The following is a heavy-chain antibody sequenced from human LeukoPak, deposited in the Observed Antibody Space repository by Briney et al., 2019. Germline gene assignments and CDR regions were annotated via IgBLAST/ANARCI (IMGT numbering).Heavy chain of an antibody. J-gene: IGHJ4*02. V-gene: IGHV4-34*01. D-gene: IGHD4-17*01. CDR2: INHSGST. Sequence: SETLSLTCAVYGGXFSGYYCSWIRQPPGKGLEWIGEINHSGSTNYNPSLKSRVTISVDTSKNQFSLKLSSVTAADTAVYYCARGGWEVTTITLRVPSYRYFDYWGQGILVTVSS. CDR3: ARGGWEVTTITLRVPSYRYFDY. CDR1: GGXFSGYY.